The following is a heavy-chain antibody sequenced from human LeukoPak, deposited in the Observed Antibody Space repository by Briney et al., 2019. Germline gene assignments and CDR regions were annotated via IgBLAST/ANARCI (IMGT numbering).Heavy chain of an antibody. CDR1: GFTFSSYW. Sequence: GGSLRLSCAASGFTFSSYWMSWVRQAPGKGLEWVANIKQDGSEKYYVDSVKGRFTISRDNSKNTLYLQMNSLRAEDTAVYYCAKENGDYLLLGYWGQGTLVTVSS. D-gene: IGHD4-17*01. J-gene: IGHJ4*02. V-gene: IGHV3-7*03. CDR3: AKENGDYLLLGY. CDR2: IKQDGSEK.